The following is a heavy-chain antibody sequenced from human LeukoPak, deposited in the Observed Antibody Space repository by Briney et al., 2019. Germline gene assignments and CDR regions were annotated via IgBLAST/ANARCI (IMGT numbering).Heavy chain of an antibody. V-gene: IGHV4-34*01. D-gene: IGHD1-14*01. Sequence: PSETLSLTCAVYGGSFSGYYWSWIRQPPGKGLEWIGEINHSGSTNYNPSLKSRVTISVDTSKNQFSLKLNYVTAADTAVYYCARARSGVNPAYYFDYWGQGTLVTVSS. CDR2: INHSGST. CDR3: ARARSGVNPAYYFDY. J-gene: IGHJ4*02. CDR1: GGSFSGYY.